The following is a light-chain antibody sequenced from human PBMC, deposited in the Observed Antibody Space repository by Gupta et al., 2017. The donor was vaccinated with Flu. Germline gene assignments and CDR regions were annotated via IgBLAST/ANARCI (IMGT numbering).Light chain of an antibody. Sequence: DIQMTQSPSSLYASVGDRVTITRQASQYIKNSVNWYQQKPGEAPKVLIYGASSLQPGVPRRFSGSGSGTDFKITISSLQPEDFATYYCQQDNYFPVTFGGGTMIETK. J-gene: IGKJ4*01. CDR1: QYIKNS. CDR2: GAS. V-gene: IGKV1-33*01. CDR3: QQDNYFPVT.